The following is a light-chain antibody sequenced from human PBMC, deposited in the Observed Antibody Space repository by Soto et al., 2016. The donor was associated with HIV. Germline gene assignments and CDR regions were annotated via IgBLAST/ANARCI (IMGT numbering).Light chain of an antibody. J-gene: IGLJ3*02. Sequence: SYELTQPPSVSVAPGKTARVTCGGNNIGNKAVHWYQQKPGQAPVLVVYDDSHRPSGIPERFSGSNSGNTATLTISRVEAGDEADYHCQVWHSSTDHRVFGGGTKLTVL. CDR3: QVWHSSTDHRV. V-gene: IGLV3-21*03. CDR1: NIGNKA. CDR2: DDS.